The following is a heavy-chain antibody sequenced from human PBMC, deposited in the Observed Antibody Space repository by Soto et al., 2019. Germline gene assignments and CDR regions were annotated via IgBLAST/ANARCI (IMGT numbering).Heavy chain of an antibody. V-gene: IGHV3-23*01. Sequence: GGSLRLSCAASGFTFSSYAMSWVRQAPGKGLEWVSGMSGGGDSTYYADSVKGRFTISRDNSKNTLYLQMNSLRAEDRAVYYCVRMVGYYTRYYMDVWGKGTTVTVSS. D-gene: IGHD3-3*01. CDR2: MSGGGDST. J-gene: IGHJ6*03. CDR1: GFTFSSYA. CDR3: VRMVGYYTRYYMDV.